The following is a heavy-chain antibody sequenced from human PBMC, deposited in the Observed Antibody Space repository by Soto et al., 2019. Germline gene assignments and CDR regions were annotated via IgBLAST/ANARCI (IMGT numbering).Heavy chain of an antibody. CDR1: GITFSNYA. V-gene: IGHV3-23*04. CDR3: AKRPLIWGTWSYDL. CDR2: ISDSGSFT. Sequence: EVQLVESGGGLVQPGGSLRLSCAASGITFSNYAMNWVRQAPGKGLEWVSVISDSGSFTFYADSVKGRFTISRDNSGGTIYLQMNSLRAEETATYYCAKRPLIWGTWSYDLWGRGTLVTVSS. D-gene: IGHD7-27*01. J-gene: IGHJ2*01.